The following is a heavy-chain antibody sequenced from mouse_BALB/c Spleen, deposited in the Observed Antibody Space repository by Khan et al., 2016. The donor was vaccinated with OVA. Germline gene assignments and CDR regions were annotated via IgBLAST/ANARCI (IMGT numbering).Heavy chain of an antibody. CDR3: ARHGYGKGDAMDY. J-gene: IGHJ4*01. D-gene: IGHD2-10*02. V-gene: IGHV5-12*02. CDR1: GFTFSDYY. Sequence: EVELVESGGGLVRPGGSLKLSCATSGFTFSDYYVYWFRQTPGQRLAWVAYISNGGGNTYYPDTVKGRFTISIDIAKNTLYLQTSLLRSEDTAQYYSARHGYGKGDAMDYWGQGTSVTVSS. CDR2: ISNGGGNT.